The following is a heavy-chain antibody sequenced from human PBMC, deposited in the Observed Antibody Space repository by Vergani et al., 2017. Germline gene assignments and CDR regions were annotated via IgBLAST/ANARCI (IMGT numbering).Heavy chain of an antibody. CDR1: GGSISSSSYY. D-gene: IGHD4-11*01. CDR2: IYTSGST. V-gene: IGHV4-61*02. Sequence: QVQLQESGPGLVKPSETLSLTCTVSGGSISSSSYYWGWIRQPAGKGLEWIGRIYTSGSTHYNPSLKSRVTMSVDTSKNQFSLKLSSVTAADTAVYYCARDPAVTPGGGAFDIWGQGRMVTVSS. CDR3: ARDPAVTPGGGAFDI. J-gene: IGHJ3*02.